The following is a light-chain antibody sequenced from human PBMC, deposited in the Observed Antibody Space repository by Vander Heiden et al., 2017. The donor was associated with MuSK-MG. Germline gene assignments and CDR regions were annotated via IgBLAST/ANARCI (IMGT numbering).Light chain of an antibody. J-gene: IGKJ2*01. Sequence: DIQMTQSPSSLSASVGDRVTITCRASQSISSYLNWYQQKPGKAPKLLIYAASSLQSGVPSRFSGSGYGKDFTLTISSRQPEDFATYYCQQSDSNHMLTFGQGTKMDIK. CDR1: QSISSY. CDR2: AAS. V-gene: IGKV1-39*01. CDR3: QQSDSNHMLT.